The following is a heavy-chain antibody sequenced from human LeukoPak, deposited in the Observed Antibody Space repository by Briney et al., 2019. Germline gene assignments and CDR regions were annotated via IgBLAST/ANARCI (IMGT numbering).Heavy chain of an antibody. V-gene: IGHV4-61*02. D-gene: IGHD2-2*01. Sequence: SETLSLTCTVSGGSISSGSYYWSWIRQPAGKGLEWIGRIYTSGSTNYNPSLKSRVTISVDTSKNQFSLKLSSVTAADTAVYYCAKDQIVVVPAASYYYYYYMDVWGKGTTVTVSS. CDR1: GGSISSGSYY. CDR2: IYTSGST. J-gene: IGHJ6*03. CDR3: AKDQIVVVPAASYYYYYYMDV.